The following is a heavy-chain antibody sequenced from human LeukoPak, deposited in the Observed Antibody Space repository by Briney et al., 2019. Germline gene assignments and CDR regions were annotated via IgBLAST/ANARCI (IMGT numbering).Heavy chain of an antibody. V-gene: IGHV3-48*03. CDR3: ARPQGYYYYMDV. CDR2: ISSGGSTI. J-gene: IGHJ6*03. Sequence: GGSLRLSXAASGFTFSSYEMNWVRQAPGKGLEWVSYISSGGSTIYYADSVKGRFTISRDNAKNSLYLQMNSLRAEDTAVYYCARPQGYYYYMDVWGKGTTVTVSS. CDR1: GFTFSSYE.